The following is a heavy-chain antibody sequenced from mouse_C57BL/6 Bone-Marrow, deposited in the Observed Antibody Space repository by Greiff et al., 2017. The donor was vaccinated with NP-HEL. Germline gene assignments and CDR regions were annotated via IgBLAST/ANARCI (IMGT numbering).Heavy chain of an antibody. CDR1: GYSITSGYY. Sequence: ESGPGLVKPSQSLSLTCSVTGYSITSGYYWNWIRQFPGNKLEWMGYISYDGSNNYNPSLKNRISITRDTSKNQFFLKLNSVTTEDTATYYCASYYYGPMDYWGQGTSVTVSS. CDR3: ASYYYGPMDY. D-gene: IGHD1-1*01. V-gene: IGHV3-6*01. J-gene: IGHJ4*01. CDR2: ISYDGSN.